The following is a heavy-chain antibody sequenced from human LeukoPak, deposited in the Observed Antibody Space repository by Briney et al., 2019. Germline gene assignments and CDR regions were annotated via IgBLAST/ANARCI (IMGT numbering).Heavy chain of an antibody. J-gene: IGHJ1*01. D-gene: IGHD3-22*01. V-gene: IGHV3-30-3*01. CDR2: ISFDGSNK. CDR1: GFTFSSYA. CDR3: ARDAGRSGYREYFQH. Sequence: GGSLRLSCAASGFTFSSYAFHWVRQAPGKGLEGVAVISFDGSNKDYADSVKGRFTMSRDNSKNTLYLQMNSLRPEDTAVYYCARDAGRSGYREYFQHWGQGTLVTVSS.